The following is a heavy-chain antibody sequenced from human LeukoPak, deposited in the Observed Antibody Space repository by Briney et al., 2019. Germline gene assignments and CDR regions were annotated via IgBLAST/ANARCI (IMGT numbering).Heavy chain of an antibody. D-gene: IGHD2-2*01. CDR2: ISTYNGNT. CDR1: GYTFTSYG. CDR3: ARVPVVPAAGDY. J-gene: IGHJ4*02. Sequence: ASVKVSCKASGYTFTSYGISWVRQAPGQGLEWMGWISTYNGNTNYAQKLQGRVTMTTETSTTTAYMELRSLRSDDTAVYYCARVPVVPAAGDYWGEGTLVTVSS. V-gene: IGHV1-18*04.